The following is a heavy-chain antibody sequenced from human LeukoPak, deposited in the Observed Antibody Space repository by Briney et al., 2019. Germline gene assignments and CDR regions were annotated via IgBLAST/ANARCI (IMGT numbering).Heavy chain of an antibody. CDR2: ISYDGSNK. CDR3: ARALWFGEHRGAFDI. D-gene: IGHD3-10*01. J-gene: IGHJ3*02. CDR1: GFTFSSYA. V-gene: IGHV3-30-3*01. Sequence: QTGGSLRLSCAASGFTFSSYAMHWVRQAPGKGLEWVAVISYDGSNKYYADSVKGRFTISRDNSKNTLYLQMNSLRAEDTAVYYCARALWFGEHRGAFDIWGQGTMVTVSS.